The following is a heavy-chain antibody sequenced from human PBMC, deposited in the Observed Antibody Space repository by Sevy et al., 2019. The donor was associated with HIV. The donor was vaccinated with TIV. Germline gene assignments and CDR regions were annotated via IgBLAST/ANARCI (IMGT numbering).Heavy chain of an antibody. CDR3: ARVGFLDWLSPYGMDV. J-gene: IGHJ6*02. CDR1: GFTFSDYY. Sequence: AGSLRLSCAASGFTFSDYYMSWIRQAPGKGLEWVSYISSSGSTIYYADSVKGRFTISRDNAKNSLYRQMNSLRAEDTAVYYCARVGFLDWLSPYGMDVWGQGTTVTASS. D-gene: IGHD3-3*02. CDR2: ISSSGSTI. V-gene: IGHV3-11*01.